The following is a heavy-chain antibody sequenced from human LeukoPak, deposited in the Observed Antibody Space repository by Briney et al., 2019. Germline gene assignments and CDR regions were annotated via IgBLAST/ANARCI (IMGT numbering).Heavy chain of an antibody. CDR3: AREQLVTMIVVVMTPAYYYYGMDV. CDR2: ISAYNGNT. D-gene: IGHD3-22*01. J-gene: IGHJ6*02. Sequence: ASVKVSCTASGYTFTGYGISWMRQAPGRGLEWMGWISAYNGNTNYAQKLQGRVTMTTDTSTSTAYMELRSLRSDDTAVYYCAREQLVTMIVVVMTPAYYYYGMDVWGQGTTVTVSS. V-gene: IGHV1-18*01. CDR1: GYTFTGYG.